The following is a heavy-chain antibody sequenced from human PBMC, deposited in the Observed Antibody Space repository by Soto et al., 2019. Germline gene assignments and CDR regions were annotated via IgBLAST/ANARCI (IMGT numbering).Heavy chain of an antibody. D-gene: IGHD3-3*01. CDR3: ARDSRYDFWSGYYLPAFDP. CDR2: ISADNGNT. Sequence: ASVKVCCKASRYTFTSYGRSWVRQAPGQGLEGMGWISADNGNTNYAQKHQGRVTMTTDTSTRTAYMELRSLRSDDTAVYYCARDSRYDFWSGYYLPAFDPWGQGTLVTVSS. V-gene: IGHV1-18*01. CDR1: RYTFTSYG. J-gene: IGHJ5*02.